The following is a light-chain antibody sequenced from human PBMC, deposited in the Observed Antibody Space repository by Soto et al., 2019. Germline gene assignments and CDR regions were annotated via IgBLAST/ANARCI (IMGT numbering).Light chain of an antibody. CDR2: GAS. Sequence: EIVLTHSPGTLSLSPGGRATLSCRASQSVRSSYLAWYQQRPGQAPRLLIFGASFRATGIPDRFSGSGSGTEFTLTISRLEPEDFAVYCCQHYGSPLTFGGGTKVDIK. CDR1: QSVRSSY. J-gene: IGKJ4*01. V-gene: IGKV3-20*01. CDR3: QHYGSPLT.